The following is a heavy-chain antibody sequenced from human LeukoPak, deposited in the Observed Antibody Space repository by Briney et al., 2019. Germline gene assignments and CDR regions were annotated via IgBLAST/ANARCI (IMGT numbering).Heavy chain of an antibody. J-gene: IGHJ4*02. D-gene: IGHD5-18*01. CDR2: ISWNSGSI. CDR3: ARDLAYSRLDY. CDR1: GFTFDDYA. Sequence: GGSLRLSCAASGFTFDDYAMHWVRQAPGKGLEWVSGISWNSGSIGYADSVKGRFTISRDNAENSLYLQMNSLRVEDTAFYYCARDLAYSRLDYWGQGMLVTVSS. V-gene: IGHV3-9*01.